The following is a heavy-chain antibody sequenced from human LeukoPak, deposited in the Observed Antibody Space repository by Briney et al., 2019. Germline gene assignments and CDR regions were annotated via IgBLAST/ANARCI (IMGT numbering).Heavy chain of an antibody. CDR2: IYYSGST. CDR1: GGSISSYY. Sequence: PSETLSLTCTVSGGSISSYYWSWLRQPPGKGLEWIGYIYYSGSTNYNPSLKSRVTMSVDTSKNQFSLKLSSVTAADTAVYYCAREPDYGDFRGAFDIWGQGTMVTVSS. CDR3: AREPDYGDFRGAFDI. J-gene: IGHJ3*02. V-gene: IGHV4-59*01. D-gene: IGHD4-17*01.